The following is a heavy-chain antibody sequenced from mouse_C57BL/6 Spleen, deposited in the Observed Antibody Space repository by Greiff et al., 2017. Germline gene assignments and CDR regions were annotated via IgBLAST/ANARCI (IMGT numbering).Heavy chain of an antibody. V-gene: IGHV3-6*01. CDR3: ARQGGLPDWYFDV. Sequence: EVKLMESGPGLVKPSQSLSLTCSVTGYSITSGYYWNWIRQFPGNKLEWMGYISYDGSNNYNPSLKNRISITRDTSKNQFFLKLNSVTTEDTATYYCARQGGLPDWYFDVWGTGTTVTVSS. D-gene: IGHD2-2*01. CDR1: GYSITSGYY. CDR2: ISYDGSN. J-gene: IGHJ1*03.